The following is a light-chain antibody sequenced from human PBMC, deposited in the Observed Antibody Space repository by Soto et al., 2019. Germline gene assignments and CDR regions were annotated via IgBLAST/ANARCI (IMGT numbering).Light chain of an antibody. V-gene: IGKV3-15*01. CDR2: DAS. Sequence: EIVMTQSPATLSVSPGERASLSCRASQSVSTNLAWYQQRPGQAPRLLIYDASTRATGIPARFSGSGSGTPFTPAITGTQAEDCAVNARQQDNKWPLYTFGQGTKLVIK. J-gene: IGKJ2*01. CDR3: QQDNKWPLYT. CDR1: QSVSTN.